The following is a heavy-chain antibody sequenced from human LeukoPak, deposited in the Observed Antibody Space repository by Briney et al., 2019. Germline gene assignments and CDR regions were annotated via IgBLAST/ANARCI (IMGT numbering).Heavy chain of an antibody. CDR1: GYTFTGYY. Sequence: ASVKVSCKASGYTFTGYYMHWVRQAPGQGLEWMGWINPNSGGTNYAQKFQGWVTMTRDTSISTAYMELSRLRSDDTAVYYCARGRNSTVGNWFDPWGQGTLVTVSS. CDR3: ARGRNSTVGNWFDP. J-gene: IGHJ5*02. D-gene: IGHD1-26*01. V-gene: IGHV1-2*04. CDR2: INPNSGGT.